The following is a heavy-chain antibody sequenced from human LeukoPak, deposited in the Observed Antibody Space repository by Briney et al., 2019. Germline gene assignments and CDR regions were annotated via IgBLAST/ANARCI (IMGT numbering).Heavy chain of an antibody. Sequence: GGSLRLSCAASGFTVSYNYVSWVRQAPGKGLEWVSVIYSDGSTFYADSVKGRFTISRDNAKNSLYLQMNSLRAEDTAVYYCAELGITMIGGVWGKGTTVTISS. CDR3: AELGITMIGGV. CDR1: GFTVSYNY. D-gene: IGHD3-10*02. CDR2: IYSDGST. V-gene: IGHV3-66*01. J-gene: IGHJ6*04.